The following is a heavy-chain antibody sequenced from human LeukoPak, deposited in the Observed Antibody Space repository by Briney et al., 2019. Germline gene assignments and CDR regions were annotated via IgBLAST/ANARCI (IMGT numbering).Heavy chain of an antibody. D-gene: IGHD6-13*01. CDR1: GYTFTSYA. Sequence: ASVKVSCKASGYTFTSYAMHWVRQAPGQRLEWMGWINAGNGNTKYSQKFQGRVTMTTDTSTSTAYMELRSLRSDDTAVYYCARDRLVGQQLPTDFDYWGQGTLVTVSS. J-gene: IGHJ4*02. V-gene: IGHV1-3*01. CDR3: ARDRLVGQQLPTDFDY. CDR2: INAGNGNT.